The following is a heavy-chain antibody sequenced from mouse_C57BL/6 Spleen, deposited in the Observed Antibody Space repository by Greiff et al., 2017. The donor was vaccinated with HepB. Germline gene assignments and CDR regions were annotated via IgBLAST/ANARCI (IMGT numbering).Heavy chain of an antibody. CDR3: ARYYGSSYEGAMDY. V-gene: IGHV5-17*01. CDR1: GFTFSDYG. J-gene: IGHJ4*01. CDR2: ISSGSSTI. Sequence: DVMLVESGGGLVKPGGSLKLSCAASGFTFSDYGMHWVRQAPEKGLEWVAYISSGSSTIYYADTVKGRFTISRDNAKNTLFLQMTSLRSEDTAMYYCARYYGSSYEGAMDYWGQGTSVTVSS. D-gene: IGHD1-1*01.